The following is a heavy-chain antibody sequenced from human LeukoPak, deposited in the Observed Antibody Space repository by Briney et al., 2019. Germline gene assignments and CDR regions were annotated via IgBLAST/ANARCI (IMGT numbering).Heavy chain of an antibody. Sequence: GGSLRLSCAASGFTFSNYAMHWVRQAPGKGLEWVAVISYDGSNKYYADSVKGRFTISRDNSKNTLYLQMNSLRAEDTAVYYCARDRAVATSHYFAYWGQGTLVTVSS. CDR2: ISYDGSNK. CDR3: ARDRAVATSHYFAY. V-gene: IGHV3-30-3*01. D-gene: IGHD5-12*01. J-gene: IGHJ4*02. CDR1: GFTFSNYA.